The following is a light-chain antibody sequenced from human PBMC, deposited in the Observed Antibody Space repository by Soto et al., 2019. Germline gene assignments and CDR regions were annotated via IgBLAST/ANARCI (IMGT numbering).Light chain of an antibody. Sequence: QSALTQPPSASGSPGRSVTISCTGTSSDVGGYNYVSWYQQHPGKAPKLMIYEVSKRPSGVPDRFSGSKSGNTASLTVSGLQAEDEADYYCSSYAGSNILFGTGTKLTVL. CDR3: SSYAGSNIL. CDR2: EVS. J-gene: IGLJ1*01. CDR1: SSDVGGYNY. V-gene: IGLV2-8*01.